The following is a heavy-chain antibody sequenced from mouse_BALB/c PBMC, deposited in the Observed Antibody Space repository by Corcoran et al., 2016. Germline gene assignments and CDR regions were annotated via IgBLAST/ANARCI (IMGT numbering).Heavy chain of an antibody. CDR2: ILPGSGST. V-gene: IGHV1-9*01. J-gene: IGHJ4*01. CDR1: GYTFSSYW. D-gene: IGHD2-1*01. Sequence: QVQLQQSGAELMKPGASVKISCKATGYTFSSYWIEWVKQRPGHGLEWIGEILPGSGSTNYNEKFKGKATFTADTSSNTAYMQLSSPTSEDSAVYYCAREGNYKMDYWGQGTSVTVSS. CDR3: AREGNYKMDY.